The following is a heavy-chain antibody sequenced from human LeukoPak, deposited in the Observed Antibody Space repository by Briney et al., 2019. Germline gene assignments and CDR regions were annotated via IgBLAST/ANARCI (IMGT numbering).Heavy chain of an antibody. CDR1: GYTFTSYA. D-gene: IGHD3-22*01. CDR2: IDTNTGNP. Sequence: ASVKVSCKASGYTFTSYAMNWVRQAPGQGLEWMGWIDTNTGNPTYAQGFTGRFVFSLDTSVSTAYLQISSLKAEDTAVYYCARAYYYDSSGYQDKIDYWGQGTLVTVSS. V-gene: IGHV7-4-1*02. CDR3: ARAYYYDSSGYQDKIDY. J-gene: IGHJ4*02.